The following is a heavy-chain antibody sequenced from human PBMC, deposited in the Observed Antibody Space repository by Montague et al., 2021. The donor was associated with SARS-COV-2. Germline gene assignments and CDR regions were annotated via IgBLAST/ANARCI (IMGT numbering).Heavy chain of an antibody. CDR1: GFSLSTSGMC. CDR2: IDWDDDK. J-gene: IGHJ4*02. CDR3: AWMPDQVWLDY. Sequence: PALVKPTQTLTLTCTLSGFSLSTSGMCVSWIRQPPGKALEWLAVIDWDDDKSYSTSLKSRLTISKDTSKNQVVLTMTNMDPVDTATYYCAWMPDQVWLDYWGQGILVTVSS. V-gene: IGHV2-70*01. D-gene: IGHD5-18*01.